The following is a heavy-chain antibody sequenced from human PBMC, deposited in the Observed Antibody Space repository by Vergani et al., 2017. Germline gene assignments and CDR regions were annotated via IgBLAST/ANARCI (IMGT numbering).Heavy chain of an antibody. CDR2: IGKDGINT. D-gene: IGHD2-21*02. CDR3: AKYLRDSTDGLPDS. CDR1: GFTFSNFG. Sequence: QVQLVESAGGVVQPGGFLRLSCAASGFTFSNFGMHWIRQAPGKRLEWLAYIGKDGINTRYRYAVKGRFTVSRDNSKDILYLQMDSLRSENTALYYCAKYLRDSTDGLPDSWGRGTLVIVSS. J-gene: IGHJ4*02. V-gene: IGHV3-30*02.